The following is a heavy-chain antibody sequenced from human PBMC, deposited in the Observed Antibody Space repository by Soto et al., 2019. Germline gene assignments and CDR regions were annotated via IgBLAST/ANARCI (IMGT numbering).Heavy chain of an antibody. D-gene: IGHD3-22*01. CDR2: ISAYNGNT. CDR3: ARDKGDTMIVVDKYFDY. CDR1: GYTFTSYG. V-gene: IGHV1-18*01. Sequence: ASVKVSCKASGYTFTSYGISWVRQAPGQGLEWMGWISAYNGNTNYAQKLQGRVTMTTDTSTSTAYMELRSLRSDDTAVYYCARDKGDTMIVVDKYFDYWGQGTLVTVSS. J-gene: IGHJ4*02.